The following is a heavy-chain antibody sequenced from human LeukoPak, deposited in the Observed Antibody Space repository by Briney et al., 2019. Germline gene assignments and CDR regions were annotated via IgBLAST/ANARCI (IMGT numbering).Heavy chain of an antibody. Sequence: PSETLSLTCTVSGGSISSYYWSWIRQPPGKGLEWIGSIYSSGSPSYNPSLKSRVTISVDTSKNQFSLRLTSVTAADTAVYYCVRVGLRYVLDYWGQGTLVTVSS. J-gene: IGHJ4*02. CDR3: VRVGLRYVLDY. CDR2: IYSSGSP. D-gene: IGHD3-10*01. V-gene: IGHV4-59*08. CDR1: GGSISSYY.